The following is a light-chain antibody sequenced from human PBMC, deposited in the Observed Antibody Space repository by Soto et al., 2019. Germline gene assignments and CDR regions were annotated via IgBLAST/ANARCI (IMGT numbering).Light chain of an antibody. CDR3: QQNSAYPWT. CDR1: QGISGW. CDR2: WAS. Sequence: DIQMTQSPSTLSASVGDRVTITCRASQGISGWLAWYQQKPGKAPKLLIYWASSLESGVPSRFSGSGSEREFTLTISSLQPDDFATYYCQQNSAYPWTFGPGTKVDIK. V-gene: IGKV1-5*03. J-gene: IGKJ1*01.